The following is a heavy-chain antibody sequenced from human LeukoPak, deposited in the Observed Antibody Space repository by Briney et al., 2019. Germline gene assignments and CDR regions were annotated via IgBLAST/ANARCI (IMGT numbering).Heavy chain of an antibody. CDR3: ARVVDTAMGSHDY. D-gene: IGHD5-18*01. CDR2: IYYSGST. V-gene: IGHV4-39*01. Sequence: SETLSLTCTVSGGSISSSSYSWGWIRQPPGKGLEWIGSIYYSGSTYYNPSLKSRVTISVDTSKNQFSLKLSSVTAADTAVYYCARVVDTAMGSHDYWGQGTLVTVSS. J-gene: IGHJ4*02. CDR1: GGSISSSSYS.